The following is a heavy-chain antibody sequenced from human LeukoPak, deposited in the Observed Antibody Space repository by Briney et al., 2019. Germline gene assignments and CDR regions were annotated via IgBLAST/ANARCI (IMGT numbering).Heavy chain of an antibody. V-gene: IGHV4-61*02. Sequence: SETLSLTCTVSGASISVGSQYWSWIRQPAGKGLEWIGRMYSSGTTNYNPSLKSRVTISVDTSKNQFSLKLSSVTAADTAVYYCARAGSGWSNFDYWGQGTLVTVSS. D-gene: IGHD6-19*01. CDR3: ARAGSGWSNFDY. J-gene: IGHJ4*02. CDR2: MYSSGTT. CDR1: GASISVGSQY.